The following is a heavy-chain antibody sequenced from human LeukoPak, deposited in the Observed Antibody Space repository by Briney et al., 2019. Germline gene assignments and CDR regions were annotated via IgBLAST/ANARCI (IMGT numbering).Heavy chain of an antibody. CDR1: GFTFSSYA. Sequence: GGSLRLYCAASGFTFSSYAMSWVRKAPGEGLEWLSSISGSGGSTYYADSVKGRFTISRDNSKNTLYLQMNSLRAEDTAVYYCAKDERMVQGAVAEYFQHWGQGTLVTVSS. V-gene: IGHV3-23*01. J-gene: IGHJ1*01. CDR3: AKDERMVQGAVAEYFQH. D-gene: IGHD3-10*01. CDR2: ISGSGGST.